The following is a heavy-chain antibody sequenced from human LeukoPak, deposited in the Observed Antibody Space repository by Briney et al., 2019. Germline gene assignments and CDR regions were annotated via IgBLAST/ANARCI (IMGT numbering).Heavy chain of an antibody. CDR2: ISDSGGST. D-gene: IGHD3-10*01. CDR1: GFTFSSYG. Sequence: GGSLRLSCAASGFTFSSYGMHWVRQAPGKGLERVSGISDSGGSTYYADSVKGRFTISRDNSKNTLYLQMNSLRAEDTAIYYCAKGPLVRGVKPSYFDYWGQGTLVTVSS. V-gene: IGHV3-23*01. J-gene: IGHJ4*02. CDR3: AKGPLVRGVKPSYFDY.